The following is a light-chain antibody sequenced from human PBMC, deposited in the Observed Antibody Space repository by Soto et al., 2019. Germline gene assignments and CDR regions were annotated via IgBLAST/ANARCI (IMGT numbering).Light chain of an antibody. CDR2: LTSDGSH. Sequence: QLVLTQSPSASASLGASFKLTCTLSSGYSNYAIAWHQQQPEKGPRFLMKLTSDGSHSKGDGIPDRLSGSSSGAERYLTISSLQSEDEADYYCQTWGTGVQVVFGGGTKLTVL. CDR1: SGYSNYA. CDR3: QTWGTGVQVV. V-gene: IGLV4-69*01. J-gene: IGLJ2*01.